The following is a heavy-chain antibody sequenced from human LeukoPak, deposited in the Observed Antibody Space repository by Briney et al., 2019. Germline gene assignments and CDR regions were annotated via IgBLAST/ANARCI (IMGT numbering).Heavy chain of an antibody. CDR3: ASSRVLELRLFYYFDY. J-gene: IGHJ4*02. CDR2: INHSGST. CDR1: GGSFSGYY. V-gene: IGHV4-34*01. D-gene: IGHD1-7*01. Sequence: SETLSLTXAVYGGSFSGYYWSWIRQPPGKGLEWIGEINHSGSTNYNPSLKSRVSISVDTSKNQFSLKLSSVTAADTAVYYCASSRVLELRLFYYFDYWGQGTLVTVSS.